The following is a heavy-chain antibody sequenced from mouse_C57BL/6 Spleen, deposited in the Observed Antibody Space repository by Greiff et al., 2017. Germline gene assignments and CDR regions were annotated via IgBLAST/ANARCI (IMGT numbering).Heavy chain of an antibody. J-gene: IGHJ4*01. Sequence: VQLVESGAELVKPGASVKISCKASGYAFSSYWMNWVKQRPGKGLEWIGQIYPGDGDTNYNGKFKGKATLTADKSSSTAYMPLSSLTSEDSAVDICARRGYSGGAMDYWGQGTSVTVSS. D-gene: IGHD2-14*01. V-gene: IGHV1-80*01. CDR1: GYAFSSYW. CDR2: IYPGDGDT. CDR3: ARRGYSGGAMDY.